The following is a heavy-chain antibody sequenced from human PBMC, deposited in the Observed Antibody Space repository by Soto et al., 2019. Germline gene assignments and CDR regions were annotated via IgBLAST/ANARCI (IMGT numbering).Heavy chain of an antibody. Sequence: GASVKVSCKVSGYTLTELSMHWVRQAPGKGLEWMGGFDPEDGETIYAQKFQGRVTMTEDTSTDTAYMELSSLRSEDTAVCYCATYSSGWYLYFDYWGQGTLVTVSS. CDR3: ATYSSGWYLYFDY. D-gene: IGHD6-19*01. CDR1: GYTLTELS. CDR2: FDPEDGET. V-gene: IGHV1-24*01. J-gene: IGHJ4*02.